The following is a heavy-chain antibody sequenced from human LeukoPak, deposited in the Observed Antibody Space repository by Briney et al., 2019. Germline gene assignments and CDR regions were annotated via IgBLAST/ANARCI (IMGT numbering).Heavy chain of an antibody. CDR2: IQCDGSTR. V-gene: IGHV3-33*05. D-gene: IGHD2-15*01. Sequence: GGSLRLSCAASGFTFRGCGMDWVRQAPGKGLEWVASIQCDGSTRWYGDSVKGRFTISGDSSKNTVYLQMNSLRVEDTAVYYCAGGKDYSFDYWGQGTLVTVSS. J-gene: IGHJ4*02. CDR3: AGGKDYSFDY. CDR1: GFTFRGCG.